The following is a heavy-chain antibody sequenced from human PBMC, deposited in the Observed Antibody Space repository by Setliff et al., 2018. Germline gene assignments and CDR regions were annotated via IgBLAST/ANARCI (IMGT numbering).Heavy chain of an antibody. J-gene: IGHJ4*02. CDR1: GFTFSDYY. CDR3: TTVGYDSRTTPIDY. V-gene: IGHV3-11*01. CDR2: ISSSGSTI. Sequence: GGSLRLSCAASGFTFSDYYMSWIRQAPGKGLEWVSYISSSGSTIYYADSVKGRFTISRDNSKNTLYLQMNSLRAEDTAVYYCTTVGYDSRTTPIDYWGQGTLVTVSS. D-gene: IGHD3-22*01.